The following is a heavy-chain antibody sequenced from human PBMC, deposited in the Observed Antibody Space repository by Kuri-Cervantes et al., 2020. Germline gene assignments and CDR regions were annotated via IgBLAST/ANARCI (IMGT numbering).Heavy chain of an antibody. V-gene: IGHV4-59*04. CDR3: ARGYYHMDV. CDR2: IYYSGST. Sequence: SETLSLTCTVSGGSISRYYWSWIRQPPGKGLEWIGYIYYSGSTYHNPSLKSRITISVDTSKNQFSLKLSSVTAADTAVYYCARGYYHMDVWGEGTSVTVSS. J-gene: IGHJ6*03. CDR1: GGSISRYY.